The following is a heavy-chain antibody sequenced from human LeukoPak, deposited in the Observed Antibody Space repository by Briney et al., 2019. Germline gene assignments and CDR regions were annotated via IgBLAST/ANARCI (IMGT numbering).Heavy chain of an antibody. CDR2: VSGSGGST. Sequence: GGSLRLSCAASGFTFRSYGMSWVRQAPGKGLEWVSTVSGSGGSTYYADSVKGRFTISRDNSKNTLFLQMNSLRAEDTAVYYCAKDLLRTVVVISAAGYYFDYWGQGTLVTVSS. V-gene: IGHV3-23*01. J-gene: IGHJ4*02. CDR1: GFTFRSYG. D-gene: IGHD3-22*01. CDR3: AKDLLRTVVVISAAGYYFDY.